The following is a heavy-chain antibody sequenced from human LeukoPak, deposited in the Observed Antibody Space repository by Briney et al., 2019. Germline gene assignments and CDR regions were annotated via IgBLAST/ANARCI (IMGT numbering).Heavy chain of an antibody. D-gene: IGHD3-10*01. CDR1: GFTFSRNA. CDR3: VKEWLYFGEGTTFDY. Sequence: GGSLRLSCGASGFTFSRNAMSWVRQAPGKGLEWVSAICVNGGRTYYAEIVKGRFTISRDNSKNTLYLQLNSLRAEDTAVYYCVKEWLYFGEGTTFDYWGQGTPVTVSS. CDR2: ICVNGGRT. V-gene: IGHV3-23*01. J-gene: IGHJ4*02.